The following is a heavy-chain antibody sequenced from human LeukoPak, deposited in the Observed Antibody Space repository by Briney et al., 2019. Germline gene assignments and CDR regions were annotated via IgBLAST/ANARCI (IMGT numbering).Heavy chain of an antibody. CDR1: GFTFSSYA. CDR3: ATVSEVRSSSWPDYFDY. Sequence: GGSLRLSCAASGFTFSSYAMSWVRQAPGKGLEWVSAISGSGGSTYYADSVKGRFTISRDNSKNTLYLQMNSLRSEDTAVYYCATVSEVRSSSWPDYFDYWGQGTLVTVSS. J-gene: IGHJ4*02. CDR2: ISGSGGST. D-gene: IGHD6-13*01. V-gene: IGHV3-23*01.